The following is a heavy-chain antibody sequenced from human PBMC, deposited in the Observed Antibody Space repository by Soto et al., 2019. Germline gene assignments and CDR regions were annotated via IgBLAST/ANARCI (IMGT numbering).Heavy chain of an antibody. V-gene: IGHV3-33*01. Sequence: QVQLVESGGGVVQPGRSMRLSCAASGFTFSSYGMHWVRQAPGKGLEWVAVIWYYGSSKYYAESVKGRFTISRDNSRNSLYLHRNSRRDDDKAVYYCASDSHVGNGSQLTADYWGHRTLVTVGS. CDR1: GFTFSSYG. CDR3: ASDSHVGNGSQLTADY. CDR2: IWYYGSSK. D-gene: IGHD6-19*01. J-gene: IGHJ4*01.